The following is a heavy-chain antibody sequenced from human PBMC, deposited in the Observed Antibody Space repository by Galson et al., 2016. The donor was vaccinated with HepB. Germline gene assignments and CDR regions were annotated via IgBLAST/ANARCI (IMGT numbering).Heavy chain of an antibody. V-gene: IGHV6-1*01. CDR3: ARVRCSTFRCQNWFDP. J-gene: IGHJ5*02. D-gene: IGHD2/OR15-2a*01. CDR2: TYYRFKWYN. CDR1: GDSVSSNSAA. Sequence: CAISGDSVSSNSAAWTRIRQSPLRGLEWLGRTYYRFKWYNDYAVSVKSRISIHPDTSKNQFSLQLNSVTPEDTAVYYCARVRCSTFRCQNWFDPWGQGTLVTVSS.